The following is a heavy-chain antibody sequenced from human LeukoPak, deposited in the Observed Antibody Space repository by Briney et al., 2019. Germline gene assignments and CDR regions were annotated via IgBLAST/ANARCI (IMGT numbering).Heavy chain of an antibody. CDR3: ATSRQWLVLEH. CDR1: GGSISNYY. J-gene: IGHJ1*01. V-gene: IGHV4-59*08. D-gene: IGHD6-19*01. Sequence: PSETLSLTCTVSGGSISNYYWNWIRQPPGKGLEWIGYMYYSGSTNSNPSLKSRVTISINTSKNQLSLNLASVTAADTAVYYCATSRQWLVLEHWGQGTLVTVSS. CDR2: MYYSGST.